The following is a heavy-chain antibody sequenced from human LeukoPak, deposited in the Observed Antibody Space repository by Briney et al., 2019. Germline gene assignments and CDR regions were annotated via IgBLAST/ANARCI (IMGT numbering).Heavy chain of an antibody. J-gene: IGHJ4*02. V-gene: IGHV3-53*01. Sequence: GGSLRLSCAASGLTVSSNYMSWVRQARGKGLEWVSVIYSGGSTYYADSVKGRFTISRDNSKNTLYLQMNSLRAEDTAVYYRAKTPRLRYCSSTSCYEAYFDYWGQGTLVTVSS. CDR2: IYSGGST. CDR3: AKTPRLRYCSSTSCYEAYFDY. CDR1: GLTVSSNY. D-gene: IGHD2-2*01.